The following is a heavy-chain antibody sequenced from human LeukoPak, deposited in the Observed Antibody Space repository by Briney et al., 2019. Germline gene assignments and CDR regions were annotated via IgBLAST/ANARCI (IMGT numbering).Heavy chain of an antibody. D-gene: IGHD2-2*01. CDR1: GFTFSSYG. J-gene: IGHJ4*02. CDR3: AKDLRGCSSTSCYEGTN. CDR2: ISYDGRNK. V-gene: IGHV3-30*18. Sequence: PGRSLRLSCAASGFTFSSYGMHWVRQAPGKGLEWVAVISYDGRNKYYADSVKGRFTISRDNSKNTLYLQMNSLRAEDTAVYYCAKDLRGCSSTSCYEGTNWGQGTLVTVSS.